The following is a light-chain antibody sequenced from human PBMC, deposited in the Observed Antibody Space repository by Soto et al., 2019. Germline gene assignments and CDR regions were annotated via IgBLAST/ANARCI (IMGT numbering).Light chain of an antibody. CDR1: SGSLASNY. V-gene: IGLV6-57*04. Sequence: NFMLTQPHSVSESPGKTVTISCTRSSGSLASNYVQWYLQRPGSAPTTVIYEDDQRPSGVPDRFSGSIDSSSNSASLTNSGLKTEDEADYYCQSYDSSNHVVFGGGTTPTAL. J-gene: IGLJ2*01. CDR2: EDD. CDR3: QSYDSSNHVV.